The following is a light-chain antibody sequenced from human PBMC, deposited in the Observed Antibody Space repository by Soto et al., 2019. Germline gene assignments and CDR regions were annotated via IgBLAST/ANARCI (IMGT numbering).Light chain of an antibody. CDR2: DVT. CDR1: SSDVGAYNY. J-gene: IGLJ1*01. V-gene: IGLV2-14*01. Sequence: QSVLTQPASVSGSPGQSIAISCTGTSSDVGAYNYVSWYQQHPGKVPKLVIYDVTSRPSGVSDRFSGSKSGNTASLTISGLQAEDEADYYCSSYTSNTTPYVFGNGTKVTVL. CDR3: SSYTSNTTPYV.